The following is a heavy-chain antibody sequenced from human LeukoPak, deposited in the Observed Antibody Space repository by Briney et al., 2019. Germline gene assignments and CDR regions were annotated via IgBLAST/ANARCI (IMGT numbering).Heavy chain of an antibody. CDR3: AREDSSSWRL. V-gene: IGHV4-34*01. Sequence: SETLSLTCAVYGGSFSGYYWSWIRQPPGKGLEWIGEINHSGSTNYNPSLKSRVTISVDTSKNQFSLKLSYVTAADTAVYYCAREDSSSWRLWGQGTLVTVSS. J-gene: IGHJ4*02. CDR2: INHSGST. CDR1: GGSFSGYY. D-gene: IGHD6-13*01.